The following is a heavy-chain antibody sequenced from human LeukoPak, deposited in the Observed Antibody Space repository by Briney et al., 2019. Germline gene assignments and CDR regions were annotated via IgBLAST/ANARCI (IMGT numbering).Heavy chain of an antibody. D-gene: IGHD2-15*01. CDR2: INNDGSGT. Sequence: GGSLRLSCAASGFTFSDSYMSWIRQAPGKGPVWVSRINNDGSGTTYADSVKGRFTISRDDAKNTLYLQMNSLRAEDTAVYYCVRGGESTWSWGQGTLVTVSS. CDR1: GFTFSDSY. V-gene: IGHV3-74*01. CDR3: VRGGESTWS. J-gene: IGHJ5*02.